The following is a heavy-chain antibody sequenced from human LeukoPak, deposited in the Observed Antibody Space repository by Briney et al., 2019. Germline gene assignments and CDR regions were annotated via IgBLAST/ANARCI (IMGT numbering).Heavy chain of an antibody. J-gene: IGHJ4*02. Sequence: GGSLRLSCATSGFTFSNYAVSWVRQAPGKGLEWVSSISGSGGTTYYADSVKGRFTISRDNSKNTLYLQMNSLRAEDTAVCYCAKDPYRASSGLVDYWGQGTLVTVSS. V-gene: IGHV3-23*01. CDR3: AKDPYRASSGLVDY. CDR1: GFTFSNYA. CDR2: ISGSGGTT. D-gene: IGHD5-12*01.